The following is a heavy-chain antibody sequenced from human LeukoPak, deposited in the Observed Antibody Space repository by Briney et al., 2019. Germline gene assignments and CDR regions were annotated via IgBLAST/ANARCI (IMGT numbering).Heavy chain of an antibody. CDR1: GGSISSDY. D-gene: IGHD2-15*01. V-gene: IGHV4-59*01. CDR2: IYYSGST. CDR3: ATESSYCSGGSCPDY. J-gene: IGHJ4*02. Sequence: SETLSLTCTVSGGSISSDYWTWIRQPPGKGLEWIGYIYYSGSTNYNPSLKSRVTISVDTSKNQFSLKLSSVTAADTAVYYCATESSYCSGGSCPDYWGQGTLVTVSS.